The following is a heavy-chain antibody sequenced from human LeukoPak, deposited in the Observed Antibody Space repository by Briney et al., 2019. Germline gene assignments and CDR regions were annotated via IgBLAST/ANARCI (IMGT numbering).Heavy chain of an antibody. CDR2: ISGSGGST. J-gene: IGHJ3*01. D-gene: IGHD1-1*01. Sequence: PGGSLRLSCAASGFTFSSYAMSWVRQAPGKGLEWVSAISGSGGSTYYADSVKGRFTISRDNANNSLYLQMTSLSADDTALYYCARGGGIVQLWFQKSDAFDFWGHGTMVTVSS. V-gene: IGHV3-23*01. CDR3: ARGGGIVQLWFQKSDAFDF. CDR1: GFTFSSYA.